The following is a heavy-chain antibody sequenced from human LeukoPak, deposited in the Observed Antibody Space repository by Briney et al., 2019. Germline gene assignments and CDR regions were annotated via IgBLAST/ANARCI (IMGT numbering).Heavy chain of an antibody. D-gene: IGHD5-12*01. CDR1: GGSISSYY. J-gene: IGHJ4*02. CDR3: AREAGIVATTYFDY. Sequence: SETLSLTRTVSGGSISSYYWSWIRQPPGKGLEWIGYIYYSGSTNYNPSLKSRVTISVDTSKNQFPLKLSSVTAADTAVYYCAREAGIVATTYFDYWGQGTLVTVSS. V-gene: IGHV4-59*01. CDR2: IYYSGST.